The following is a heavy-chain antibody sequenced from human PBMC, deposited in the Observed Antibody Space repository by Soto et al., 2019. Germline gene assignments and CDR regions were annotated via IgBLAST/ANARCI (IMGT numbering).Heavy chain of an antibody. CDR3: ARGDVVVTAPGSFDI. Sequence: QVQLQESGPGLVKPSETLSLTCTVSGGSISSYYWSWIRQPPGKGLEWIGYIYYSGSTNYNPSLKSRVIISVDTSKNQFSLKLSSVTAADTAVYYCARGDVVVTAPGSFDIWGQGTMVTVSS. V-gene: IGHV4-59*01. D-gene: IGHD2-21*02. CDR2: IYYSGST. J-gene: IGHJ3*02. CDR1: GGSISSYY.